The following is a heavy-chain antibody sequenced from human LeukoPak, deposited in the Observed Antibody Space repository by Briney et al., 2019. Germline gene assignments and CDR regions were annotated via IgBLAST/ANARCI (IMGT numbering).Heavy chain of an antibody. J-gene: IGHJ4*02. D-gene: IGHD3-22*01. V-gene: IGHV3-7*01. CDR1: GFTFTTYW. Sequence: PGGSLRLSCAASGFTFTTYWMSWIRQTPGKGLEWVAKIKPDGSEKSYVDSVKGRFTISRDNAKNSVFLQMDSRRVEDTALYYCARGQLADSYWGQGALVTVSS. CDR2: IKPDGSEK. CDR3: ARGQLADSY.